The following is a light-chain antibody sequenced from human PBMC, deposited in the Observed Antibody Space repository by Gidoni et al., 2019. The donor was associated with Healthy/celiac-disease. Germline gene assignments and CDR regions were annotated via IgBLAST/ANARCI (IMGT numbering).Light chain of an antibody. J-gene: IGLJ3*02. CDR1: ALPKQY. CDR3: QSADSSGTYTV. Sequence: SYELTQPPPVPVSLGQTARITCSGDALPKQYAYWYQQKPGQAPVLVIYKDSERPSGIPERFSGSSSGTTVTLTISGVQAEDEADYYCQSADSSGTYTVFGGGTKLTVL. CDR2: KDS. V-gene: IGLV3-25*03.